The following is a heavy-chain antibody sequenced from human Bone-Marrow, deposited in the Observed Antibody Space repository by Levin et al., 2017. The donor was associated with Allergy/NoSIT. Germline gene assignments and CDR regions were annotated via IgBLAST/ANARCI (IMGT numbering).Heavy chain of an antibody. CDR2: ISYDGSDK. V-gene: IGHV3-30*14. Sequence: GESLKISCAASDFSFSDYPMHWVRQAPGKGLEWVAVISYDGSDKYYADSVQGRFTISRDNSKKSLDLRMNSLRGDDTAMYYCASAERIVLLSSGYLNSWGQGTLVTGSS. D-gene: IGHD3-22*01. CDR1: DFSFSDYP. J-gene: IGHJ5*02. CDR3: ASAERIVLLSSGYLNS.